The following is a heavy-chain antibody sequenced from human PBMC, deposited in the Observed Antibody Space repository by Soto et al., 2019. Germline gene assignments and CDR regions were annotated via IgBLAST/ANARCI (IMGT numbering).Heavy chain of an antibody. CDR1: GFTFSSYG. CDR2: IWYDGSNK. J-gene: IGHJ5*02. D-gene: IGHD6-13*01. V-gene: IGHV3-33*01. Sequence: QVQLVESGGGVVQPGRSQRLSCAASGFTFSSYGMHWVRQAPGKGLEWVAVIWYDGSNKYYADSVKGRFTISRDNSKNTLYLQMNSLRAEDTAVYYCARESAAGGNTFDPWGQGTLVTVSS. CDR3: ARESAAGGNTFDP.